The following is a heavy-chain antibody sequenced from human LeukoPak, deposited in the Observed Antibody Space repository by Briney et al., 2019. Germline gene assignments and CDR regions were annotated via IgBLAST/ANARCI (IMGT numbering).Heavy chain of an antibody. CDR3: ARLAYCGGDCYYYFDY. CDR1: GYRFTGYW. J-gene: IGHJ4*02. V-gene: IGHV5-51*01. Sequence: GASLKISCKGSGYRFTGYWIGWVRRMPGKGLEWMGVIYPGDSDTSYSPSFQGQVTISADKSISTAYLQWSSLKASDTAMYYCARLAYCGGDCYYYFDYWGQGTLVTVSS. CDR2: IYPGDSDT. D-gene: IGHD2-21*02.